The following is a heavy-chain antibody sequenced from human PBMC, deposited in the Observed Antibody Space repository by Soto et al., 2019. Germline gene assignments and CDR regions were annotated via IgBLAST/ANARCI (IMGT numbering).Heavy chain of an antibody. D-gene: IGHD2-2*01. CDR3: ARDRYCSSTSCGVENWFDP. V-gene: IGHV3-11*06. J-gene: IGHJ5*02. CDR2: ISSSSSYT. CDR1: GFTFSDYY. Sequence: QVQLVESGGGLVKPGGSLRLSCAASGFTFSDYYMSWIRQAPGKGLEWVSYISSSSSYTNYADSVKGRFTISRDNAKNSLYLQMNSLRAEDTAVYYCARDRYCSSTSCGVENWFDPWGQGNLVTVSA.